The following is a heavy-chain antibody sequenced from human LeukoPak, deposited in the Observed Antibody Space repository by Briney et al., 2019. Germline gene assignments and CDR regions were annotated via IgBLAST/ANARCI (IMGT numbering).Heavy chain of an antibody. D-gene: IGHD3-10*01. Sequence: GGSLRLSCAASGFTFSSYAMSWVRQAPGKGLEWVSAISGSGGSTYYADSVKGRFTISRDNSMNTLYLQMNSLRAEDTAVYYCAKDPSGSGSYYAYYFDYWGQGTLVTVSS. CDR1: GFTFSSYA. CDR2: ISGSGGST. J-gene: IGHJ4*02. V-gene: IGHV3-23*01. CDR3: AKDPSGSGSYYAYYFDY.